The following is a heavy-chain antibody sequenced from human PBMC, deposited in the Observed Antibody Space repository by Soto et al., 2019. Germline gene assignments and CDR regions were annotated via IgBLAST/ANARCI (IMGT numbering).Heavy chain of an antibody. CDR1: GYTFTTFW. CDR2: IDPRDSYV. Sequence: GESLKISCTGFGYTFTTFWISWVRQMPGKGLEWMGRIDPRDSYVTYSPSFEGHATISADKSISTAYLQWGSLKASDTAMYYCARIYCTTTTCDSWFDPWGQGTLVTVSS. J-gene: IGHJ5*02. V-gene: IGHV5-10-1*01. D-gene: IGHD2-2*01. CDR3: ARIYCTTTTCDSWFDP.